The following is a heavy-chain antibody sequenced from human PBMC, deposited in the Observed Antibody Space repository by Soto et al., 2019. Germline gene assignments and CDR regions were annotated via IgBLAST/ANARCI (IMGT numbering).Heavy chain of an antibody. CDR2: ISSSSGTI. J-gene: IGHJ4*02. CDR1: GFTFSRNN. Sequence: GGSLRLSCAASGFTFSRNNMNWVRQAPGKGLEWVSYISSSSGTIYYADSVKGRFTISRDNAKDSLYLLMNSLRAEDTAVYYCAKDAGAVVVAASITYFDYWGQGTLVTVSS. D-gene: IGHD2-15*01. V-gene: IGHV3-48*01. CDR3: AKDAGAVVVAASITYFDY.